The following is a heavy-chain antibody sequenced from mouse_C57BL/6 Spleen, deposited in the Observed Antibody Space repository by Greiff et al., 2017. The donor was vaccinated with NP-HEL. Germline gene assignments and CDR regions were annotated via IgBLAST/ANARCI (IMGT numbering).Heavy chain of an antibody. CDR2: IRNKANGYTT. J-gene: IGHJ1*03. Sequence: EVKLVESGGGLVQPGGSLSLSCAASGFTFTDYYMSWVRQPPGKALEWLGFIRNKANGYTTEYSASVKGRFTISRDNSQSILYLQMNALRAEDSATYYCARYFVYDYDDWYFDVWGTGTTVTVSS. CDR3: ARYFVYDYDDWYFDV. V-gene: IGHV7-3*01. CDR1: GFTFTDYY. D-gene: IGHD2-4*01.